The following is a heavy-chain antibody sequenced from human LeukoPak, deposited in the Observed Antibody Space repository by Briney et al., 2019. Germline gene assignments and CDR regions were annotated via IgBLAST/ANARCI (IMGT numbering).Heavy chain of an antibody. CDR2: IIPIFGTA. D-gene: IGHD3-22*01. Sequence: VASVKVSCKASGGTFSSYAISWVRQAPGQGLEWMGGIIPIFGTANYAQKFQGRVTITADESTSTAYMELSSLRSEDTAVYYCARDIDDSSGPLGYWGQGTPVTVSS. CDR1: GGTFSSYA. CDR3: ARDIDDSSGPLGY. V-gene: IGHV1-69*13. J-gene: IGHJ4*02.